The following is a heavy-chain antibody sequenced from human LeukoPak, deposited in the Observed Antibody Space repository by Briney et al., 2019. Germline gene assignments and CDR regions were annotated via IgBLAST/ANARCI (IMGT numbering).Heavy chain of an antibody. Sequence: GGSLRLSCAASGFTLRSYDMSWVRQAPGKGLEWAAATSGSGVNSYYADSVRGRFTISRDNSQNTLYLQMDSLRAEDTALYYCAKEYSGYDFDYWGQGTLVTVSS. CDR2: TSGSGVNS. D-gene: IGHD5-12*01. CDR1: GFTLRSYD. J-gene: IGHJ4*02. V-gene: IGHV3-23*01. CDR3: AKEYSGYDFDY.